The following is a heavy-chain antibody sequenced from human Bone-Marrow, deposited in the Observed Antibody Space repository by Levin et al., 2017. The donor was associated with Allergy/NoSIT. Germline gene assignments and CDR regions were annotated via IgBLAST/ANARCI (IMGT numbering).Heavy chain of an antibody. CDR3: AQEGAFSNRYFDL. CDR2: KSFNGIVQ. CDR1: GFTFSNYG. J-gene: IGHJ2*01. D-gene: IGHD1-14*01. Sequence: PAGGSLRLSCVASGFTFSNYGMHWVRQAPGKGLERVAVKSFNGIVQYYAEAANGRFTISRDNSKNMLYIQMNSLRPEDTDMYYCAQEGAFSNRYFDLLCRGTLSTFSS. V-gene: IGHV3-30*18.